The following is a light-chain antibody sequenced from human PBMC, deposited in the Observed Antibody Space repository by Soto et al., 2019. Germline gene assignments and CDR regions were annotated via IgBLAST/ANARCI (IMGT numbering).Light chain of an antibody. CDR1: SSDVGSHNF. J-gene: IGLJ2*01. Sequence: QSALTQPASVSGSPGQSIAISCTGTSSDVGSHNFVSWYQQHPGKVPKLIIYEVSKRPSGVSNRFSGSKSGNTASLTISGLQAEDEADYYCYSYVGGISFSGGTKLTVL. CDR3: YSYVGGIS. CDR2: EVS. V-gene: IGLV2-23*02.